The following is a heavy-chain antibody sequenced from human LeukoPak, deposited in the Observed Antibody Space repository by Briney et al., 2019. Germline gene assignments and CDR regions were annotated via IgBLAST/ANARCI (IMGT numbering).Heavy chain of an antibody. J-gene: IGHJ4*02. Sequence: VASVKVSCKASGGTFSSYAISWVRQAPGQGLEWMGRIIPIFGTASYAQKFQGRVTITTDESTSTAYMELSSLRSEDTAVYYCAREQYYYDSSGYIKYYFDYWGQGTLVTVSS. CDR1: GGTFSSYA. CDR3: AREQYYYDSSGYIKYYFDY. D-gene: IGHD3-22*01. CDR2: IIPIFGTA. V-gene: IGHV1-69*05.